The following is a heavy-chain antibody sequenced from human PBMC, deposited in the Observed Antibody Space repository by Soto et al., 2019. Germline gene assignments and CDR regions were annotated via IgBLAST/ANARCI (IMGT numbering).Heavy chain of an antibody. CDR2: ISAYNGNT. V-gene: IGHV1-18*01. CDR1: GYTFTSYG. J-gene: IGHJ6*02. D-gene: IGHD3-9*01. CDR3: ARVRSPRSYYDILTGYDPYYYYGMDV. Sequence: QVQLVQSGAEVKKPGASVKVSCKASGYTFTSYGISWVRQAPGQGLEWMGWISAYNGNTNYAQKLQGRVTMTTDTSTSTAYMELRSLRSDDTAVYYCARVRSPRSYYDILTGYDPYYYYGMDVWGQGTTVTVSS.